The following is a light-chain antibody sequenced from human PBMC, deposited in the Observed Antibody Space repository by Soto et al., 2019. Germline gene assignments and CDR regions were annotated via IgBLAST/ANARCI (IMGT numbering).Light chain of an antibody. J-gene: IGKJ4*01. Sequence: EIVLTQSPGTLSLSPGERATLSCRASQSVTANYLAWYQQRRGQAPRLLIQGASSRPTGIPDRFSGSGSGRDFTLTISSLEPEDFAVHYCQQYASTPLTFGGGTRVDI. CDR2: GAS. CDR3: QQYASTPLT. V-gene: IGKV3-20*01. CDR1: QSVTANY.